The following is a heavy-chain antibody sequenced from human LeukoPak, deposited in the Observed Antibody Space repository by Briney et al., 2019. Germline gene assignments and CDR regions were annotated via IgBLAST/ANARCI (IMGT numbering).Heavy chain of an antibody. CDR1: GFTFSSYA. Sequence: GGSLRLSCAASGFTFSSYAMSWVRQAPVKGLEWVSGISGSGGSTYYADSEKGRFTISRDNSKNTLYLQMNSLRVEDTAVYYCAKDRGEQLLPHNWFDPWGQGTLVTVSS. CDR2: ISGSGGST. J-gene: IGHJ5*02. CDR3: AKDRGEQLLPHNWFDP. V-gene: IGHV3-23*01. D-gene: IGHD3-16*01.